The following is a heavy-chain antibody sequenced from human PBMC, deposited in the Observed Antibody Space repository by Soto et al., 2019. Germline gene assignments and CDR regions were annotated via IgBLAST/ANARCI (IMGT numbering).Heavy chain of an antibody. J-gene: IGHJ4*02. V-gene: IGHV3-30-3*01. CDR1: GFTFSSYA. CDR3: ARGGAVAVAAYFDY. CDR2: ISYDGSNK. D-gene: IGHD6-19*01. Sequence: GGSLRLSCAASGFTFSSYAMHWVRQAPGKGLEWVAVISYDGSNKYYADSVKGRFTISRDNSKNTLYLQMNSLRAEDTAVYYCARGGAVAVAAYFDYWGPGTMVTVYS.